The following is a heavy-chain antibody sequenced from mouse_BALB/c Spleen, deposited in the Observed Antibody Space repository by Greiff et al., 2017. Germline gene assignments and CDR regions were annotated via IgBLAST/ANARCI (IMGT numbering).Heavy chain of an antibody. V-gene: IGHV5-9-4*01. CDR3: ARDDVLFAY. J-gene: IGHJ3*01. Sequence: EVQRVESGGGLVKPGGSLKLSCAASGFTFSSYAMSWVRQSPEKRLEWVAEISSGGSYTYYPDTVTGRVTISRDNAKNTLYLEMSSLRSEDTAMYYCARDDVLFAYWGQGTLVTVSA. CDR2: ISSGGSYT. CDR1: GFTFSSYA.